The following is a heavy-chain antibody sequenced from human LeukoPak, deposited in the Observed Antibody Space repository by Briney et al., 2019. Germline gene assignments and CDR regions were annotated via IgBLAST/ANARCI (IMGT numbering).Heavy chain of an antibody. J-gene: IGHJ6*02. CDR3: ARANLKLRGSYYYYYGMDV. V-gene: IGHV4-34*01. CDR2: INHSGST. Sequence: NASETLSLTCAVYGGSFSGYYWSRIRQPPGKGLEWIGEINHSGSTNYNPSLKSRVTISVDTSKNQFSLKLSSVTAADTAVYYCARANLKLRGSYYYYYGMDVWGQGTTVTVSS. D-gene: IGHD1-26*01. CDR1: GGSFSGYY.